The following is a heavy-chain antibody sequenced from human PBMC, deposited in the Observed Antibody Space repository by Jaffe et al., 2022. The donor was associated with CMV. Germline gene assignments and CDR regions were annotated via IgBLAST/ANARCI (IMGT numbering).Heavy chain of an antibody. V-gene: IGHV3-33*08. CDR1: GFTFSSYG. CDR3: ARDRCSSTGCYYYYYMDV. D-gene: IGHD2-2*01. Sequence: QVQLVESGGGVVQPGRSLRLSCAASGFTFSSYGMHWVRQAPGKGLEWVAVIWYDGSNKYYADSVKGRFTISRDNSKNTLYLQMNSLRAEDTAVYYCARDRCSSTGCYYYYYMDVWGKGTTVTVSS. CDR2: IWYDGSNK. J-gene: IGHJ6*03.